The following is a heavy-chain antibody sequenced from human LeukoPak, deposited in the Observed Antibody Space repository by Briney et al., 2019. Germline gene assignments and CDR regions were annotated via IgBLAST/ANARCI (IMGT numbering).Heavy chain of an antibody. CDR3: ATQKGYSGYLS. V-gene: IGHV1-8*01. J-gene: IGHJ4*02. CDR1: GYSNYD. Sequence: ASVKVSCRASGYSNYDVNWVRQAPGHGLEWMGWMNPNSGNRGYAPKFQGRVTMTRDTSMTTAYMELSSLRSEDTAVYYCATQKGYSGYLSWGQGTLVTVSS. D-gene: IGHD5-12*01. CDR2: MNPNSGNR.